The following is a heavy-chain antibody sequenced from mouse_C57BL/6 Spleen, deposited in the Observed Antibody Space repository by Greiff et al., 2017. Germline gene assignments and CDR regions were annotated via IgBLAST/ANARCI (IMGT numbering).Heavy chain of an antibody. J-gene: IGHJ3*01. Sequence: VQVVESGGGLVQPKGSLKLSCAASGFSFNTYAMNWVRQAPGKGLEWVARIRSKSNNYATYYADSVKDRFTISRDDSESMLYLQMNNLKTEDTAMYDCVRPLIYYDYDVGFAYWGQGTLVTVSA. CDR3: VRPLIYYDYDVGFAY. CDR2: IRSKSNNYAT. D-gene: IGHD2-4*01. CDR1: GFSFNTYA. V-gene: IGHV10-1*01.